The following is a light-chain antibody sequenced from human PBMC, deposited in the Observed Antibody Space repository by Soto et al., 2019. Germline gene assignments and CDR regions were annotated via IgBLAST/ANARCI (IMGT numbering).Light chain of an antibody. CDR3: QQYNNWPPRT. CDR2: GAS. J-gene: IGKJ1*01. Sequence: EIVISQSPSTLSVPPGERATLSCRASQSVSSKFAWYQQKPGQAPRLLIYGASTRATGIPARFSGSGSGTEFTPTISSLQSEDFAVYYCQQYNNWPPRTFGQGTKVDIK. V-gene: IGKV3-15*01. CDR1: QSVSSK.